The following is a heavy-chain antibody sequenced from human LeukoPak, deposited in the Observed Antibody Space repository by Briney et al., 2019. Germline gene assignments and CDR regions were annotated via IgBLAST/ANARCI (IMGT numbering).Heavy chain of an antibody. CDR3: ARDRLRLGYERTNWFDP. CDR1: GYTFTGYY. D-gene: IGHD2-15*01. Sequence: ASVKVSCKASGYTFTGYYIHWVRQAPGQGLEWMGWINPNNGGTNYGQKFQGRVTMTRDTSISTAYMELSRLSSDDTAVFYCARDRLRLGYERTNWFDPWGQGTLVTVSS. CDR2: INPNNGGT. J-gene: IGHJ5*02. V-gene: IGHV1-2*02.